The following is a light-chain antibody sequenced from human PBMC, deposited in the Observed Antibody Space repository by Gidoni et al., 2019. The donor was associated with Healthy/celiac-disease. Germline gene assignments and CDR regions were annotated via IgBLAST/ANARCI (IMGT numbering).Light chain of an antibody. J-gene: IGKJ2*01. Sequence: DILLTQSPATLSLSPGDRATLSCRASQSVSSNLAWYQQKPGQAPRLLIYGASNRATGIPARFSGSGSGTEFTLTISSLESEDFAVYYCQQYSNWPPIYTFGQGTKVEIK. CDR3: QQYSNWPPIYT. V-gene: IGKV3-15*01. CDR2: GAS. CDR1: QSVSSN.